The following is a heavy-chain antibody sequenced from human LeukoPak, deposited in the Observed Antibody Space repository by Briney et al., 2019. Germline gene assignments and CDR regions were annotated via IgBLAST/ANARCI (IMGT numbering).Heavy chain of an antibody. CDR1: GGTFSSYA. V-gene: IGHV1-69*13. J-gene: IGHJ2*01. CDR2: IIPIFGTA. Sequence: SVEVSCKASGGTFSSYAISWVRQAPGQGLEWMGGIIPIFGTANYAQKFQGRVTITADEPTSTAYMELSSLRSEDTAVYYCARDPASVDCSGGSCYPIHYWYFDLWGRGTLVTVSS. D-gene: IGHD2-15*01. CDR3: ARDPASVDCSGGSCYPIHYWYFDL.